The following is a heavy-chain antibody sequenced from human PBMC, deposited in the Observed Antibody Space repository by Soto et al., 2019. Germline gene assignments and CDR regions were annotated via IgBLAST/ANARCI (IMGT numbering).Heavy chain of an antibody. CDR2: VNNDGTDT. J-gene: IGHJ6*02. D-gene: IGHD6-13*01. CDR3: ARGGLQHALDV. Sequence: EVQLVESGGGLVQPGGSLRLSCAASGFTFSNYWMYWVRQAPGKGLVWVSRVNNDGTDTTHADSVKGRFTISRDNAENTLYLQMNSLRSEDTAVYYCARGGLQHALDVWGQGSTVTVSS. V-gene: IGHV3-74*03. CDR1: GFTFSNYW.